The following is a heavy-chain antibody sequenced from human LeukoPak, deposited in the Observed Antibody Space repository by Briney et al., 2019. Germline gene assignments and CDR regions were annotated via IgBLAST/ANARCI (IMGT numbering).Heavy chain of an antibody. J-gene: IGHJ4*02. Sequence: GGSLRLSCAASGFTFSSYGMHWVRQAPGKGLEWVAVISYDGSNKYYADSVKGRFTISRDNSKNTLYLQMNSLRAEDTAVYYCAKGPGVDGVCYRGFCNFDYWGQGTLVTVSS. V-gene: IGHV3-30*18. CDR3: AKGPGVDGVCYRGFCNFDY. D-gene: IGHD2-8*01. CDR2: ISYDGSNK. CDR1: GFTFSSYG.